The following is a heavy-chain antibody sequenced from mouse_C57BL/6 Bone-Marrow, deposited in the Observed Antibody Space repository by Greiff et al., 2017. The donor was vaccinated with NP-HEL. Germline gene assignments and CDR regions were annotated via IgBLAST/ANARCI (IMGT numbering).Heavy chain of an antibody. D-gene: IGHD1-1*01. CDR1: GFSLTSYG. J-gene: IGHJ2*01. Sequence: VKLMESGPGLVQPSQSLSITCTVSGFSLTSYGVHWVRQSPGKGLEWLGVIWSGGSTDYNAAFISRLSISKDNSKSQVFFKMNSLQADDTAIYYCARNGITTVVATWNFDYWGQGTTLTVSS. CDR2: IWSGGST. V-gene: IGHV2-2*01. CDR3: ARNGITTVVATWNFDY.